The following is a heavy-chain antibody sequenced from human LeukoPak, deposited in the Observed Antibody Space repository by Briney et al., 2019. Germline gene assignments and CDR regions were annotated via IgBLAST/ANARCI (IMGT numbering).Heavy chain of an antibody. CDR3: AREMAMALHDPYFDY. Sequence: GRSLRLSCAASGFTFSSYWMSWVRQAPGKGLEWVANIKQDGSEKYYVDSVKGRFTISRDNAKNSLYLQMNSLRAEDTAVYYCAREMAMALHDPYFDYWGQGTLVTVSS. CDR2: IKQDGSEK. V-gene: IGHV3-7*04. CDR1: GFTFSSYW. D-gene: IGHD5-18*01. J-gene: IGHJ4*02.